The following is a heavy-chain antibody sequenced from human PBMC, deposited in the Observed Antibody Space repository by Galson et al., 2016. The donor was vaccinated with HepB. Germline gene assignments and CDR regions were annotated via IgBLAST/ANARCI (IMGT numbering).Heavy chain of an antibody. D-gene: IGHD3-3*01. Sequence: SLRLSCAASGFTFNSFAMSWVRQAPGKGLEWVSTITGSGHWISYAEAVKGRFITSRDNSKSTLYLQLNNLRADDTAIYYCARDGGFCSDAHCYYRKRWGQGTLVAVSS. CDR1: GFTFNSFA. V-gene: IGHV3-23*01. J-gene: IGHJ1*01. CDR2: ITGSGHWI. CDR3: ARDGGFCSDAHCYYRKR.